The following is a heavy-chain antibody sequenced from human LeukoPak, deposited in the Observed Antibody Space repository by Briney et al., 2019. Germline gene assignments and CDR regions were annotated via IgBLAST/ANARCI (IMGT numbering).Heavy chain of an antibody. V-gene: IGHV1-46*01. CDR1: GYTFTSYY. J-gene: IGHJ6*03. D-gene: IGHD3-10*01. CDR2: INPSGGST. CDR3: ARGPRITMVRGGQWYYYMDV. Sequence: ASVKVSCKASGYTFTSYYIHWVRQAPGQGLEWMGLINPSGGSTNYAQKFQGRVTMTRDTSTSTVYMELSSLRSEDTAVYYCARGPRITMVRGGQWYYYMDVWGKGTTVTISS.